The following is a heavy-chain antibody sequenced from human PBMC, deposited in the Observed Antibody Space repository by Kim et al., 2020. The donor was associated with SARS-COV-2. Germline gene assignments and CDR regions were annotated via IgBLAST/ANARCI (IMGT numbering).Heavy chain of an antibody. CDR2: IVVGSGNT. CDR1: GFTFTSSA. V-gene: IGHV1-58*01. J-gene: IGHJ4*02. D-gene: IGHD3-16*01. CDR3: AASPEGGEDFDY. Sequence: SVKVSCKASGFTFTSSAVQWVRQARGQRLEWIGWIVVGSGNTNYAQKFQERVTITRDMSTSTAYMELSSLRSEDTAVYYCAASPEGGEDFDYWGQGTLVTVSS.